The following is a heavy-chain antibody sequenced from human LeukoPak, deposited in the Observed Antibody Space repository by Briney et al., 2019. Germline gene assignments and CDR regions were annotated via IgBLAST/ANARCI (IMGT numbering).Heavy chain of an antibody. J-gene: IGHJ6*03. CDR1: GGTFSSYA. D-gene: IGHD2-2*01. CDR2: IIPIFGTA. Sequence: VASVKVSCKASGGTFSSYAISWVRQAPGQGLEWMGGIIPIFGTANYAQKFQGRVTITADESTSTAYMELSSLRSEDTAVYYCARGDCSSTSCYASYPNMDVWGKGTTVTISS. V-gene: IGHV1-69*13. CDR3: ARGDCSSTSCYASYPNMDV.